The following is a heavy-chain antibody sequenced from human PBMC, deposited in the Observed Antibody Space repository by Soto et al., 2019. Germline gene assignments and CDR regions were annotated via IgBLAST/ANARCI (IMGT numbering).Heavy chain of an antibody. J-gene: IGHJ6*02. V-gene: IGHV4-31*03. D-gene: IGHD2-8*01. Sequence: SETLSLTCTVSGGSISSGGYYWSWIRQHPGKGLEWIGYIYYSGSTYYNPSLKSRVTISVDTSKNQFSLKLSSVTAADTAVYYCARCYCTNGVCYYYGMDVWGQGTTVTVSS. CDR1: GGSISSGGYY. CDR2: IYYSGST. CDR3: ARCYCTNGVCYYYGMDV.